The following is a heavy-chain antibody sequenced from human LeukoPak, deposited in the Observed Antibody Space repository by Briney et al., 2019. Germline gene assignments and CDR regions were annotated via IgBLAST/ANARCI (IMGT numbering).Heavy chain of an antibody. J-gene: IGHJ4*02. D-gene: IGHD2-2*01. Sequence: PSETLTLTCSASVDSFCNYYLTWIRQPPGKGLEWIGYVYYSGSTNYNPPLKTRRHLSVDTSKNRFSLKLSSVTSADTAVYSCASSPRLTTSWFLFDSWGQGTLVTVSS. CDR3: ASSPRLTTSWFLFDS. CDR1: VDSFCNYY. V-gene: IGHV4-59*08. CDR2: VYYSGST.